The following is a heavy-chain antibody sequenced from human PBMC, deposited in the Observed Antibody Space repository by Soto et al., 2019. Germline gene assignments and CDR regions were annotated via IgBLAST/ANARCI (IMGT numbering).Heavy chain of an antibody. D-gene: IGHD3-16*01. CDR1: GFTFRSYV. CDR3: VRWGTTGGLDV. V-gene: IGHV3-33*05. Sequence: QVQLVESGGGVVQPGTSLRISCVGSGFTFRSYVIHWVRQAPGKGLEWVALTSYDGSNNFYGDSVKGRFTISRHNSRNTVELQMDSLRFEDTALYYCVRWGTTGGLDVWGQGTLVSVSS. CDR2: TSYDGSNN. J-gene: IGHJ4*02.